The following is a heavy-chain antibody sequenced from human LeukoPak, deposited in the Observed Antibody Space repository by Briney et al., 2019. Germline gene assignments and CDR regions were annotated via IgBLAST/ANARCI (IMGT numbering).Heavy chain of an antibody. CDR1: GYSITSAYY. CDR2: IYHSGST. CDR3: ASRNVPTNWFDP. V-gene: IGHV4-38-2*01. D-gene: IGHD5-12*01. J-gene: IGHJ5*02. Sequence: PSETLSLTXAVSGYSITSAYYWGWIRQPPGKGLEWIGSIYHSGSTYYNPSLKRRVTISVDTSKNQFFLKLSSVTAADTAVYYCASRNVPTNWFDPWGQGNLVTVSS.